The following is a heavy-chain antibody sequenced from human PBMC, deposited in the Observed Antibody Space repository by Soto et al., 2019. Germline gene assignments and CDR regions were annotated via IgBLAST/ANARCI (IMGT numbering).Heavy chain of an antibody. D-gene: IGHD2-2*01. V-gene: IGHV4-31*03. CDR3: ARDQTSWGVGAFDI. Sequence: PSETLSLTCTVSGGSISSGGYYWSWIRQHPGKGLEWIGYIYYSGSTYYNPSLKSRVTISVDTSKNQFSLKLSSVTAADTAVYYCARDQTSWGVGAFDIWGQGTMVTVSS. J-gene: IGHJ3*02. CDR1: GGSISSGGYY. CDR2: IYYSGST.